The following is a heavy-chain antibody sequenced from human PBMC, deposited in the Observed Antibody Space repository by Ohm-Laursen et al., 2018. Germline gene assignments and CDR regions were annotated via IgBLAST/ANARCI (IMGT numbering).Heavy chain of an antibody. J-gene: IGHJ5*02. V-gene: IGHV1-2*02. CDR3: AREDAVTTFALDP. CDR1: GYTFTGYY. Sequence: ASVKVSCNASGYTFTGYYMHWVRQAPGQGLEWMGWINPNSGGTNYAQKFQGRVTMTRDTSISTAYMELSRLRSDDTAVYYCAREDAVTTFALDPWGQGTLVTVSS. CDR2: INPNSGGT. D-gene: IGHD4-17*01.